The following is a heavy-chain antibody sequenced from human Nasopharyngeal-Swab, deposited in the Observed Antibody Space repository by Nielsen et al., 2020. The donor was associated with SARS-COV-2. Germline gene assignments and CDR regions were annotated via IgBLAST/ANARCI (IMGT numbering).Heavy chain of an antibody. CDR1: GGSISSDYYS. V-gene: IGHV4-39*01. Sequence: GSLRLSCTVSGGSISSDYYSWGWIRQPPGKGLEWIGSAFYTGSTYYNPFLKSRVTISVDTSKNQFSLRLSSVTAADTAVYYCARGNSRIAVAPLGLTSYYYYGMDVWGQGTTVTVSS. CDR2: AFYTGST. D-gene: IGHD6-19*01. J-gene: IGHJ6*02. CDR3: ARGNSRIAVAPLGLTSYYYYGMDV.